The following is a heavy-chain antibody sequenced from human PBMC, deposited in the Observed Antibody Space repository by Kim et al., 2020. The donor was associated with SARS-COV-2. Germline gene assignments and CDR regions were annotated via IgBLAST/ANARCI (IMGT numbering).Heavy chain of an antibody. Sequence: IYYADSVKGRFTISRDNAKNSLDLQMNSLRAEDTAVYYCARDTFRGSFDYWGQGTLVTVSS. CDR3: ARDTFRGSFDY. J-gene: IGHJ4*02. CDR2: I. V-gene: IGHV3-21*01.